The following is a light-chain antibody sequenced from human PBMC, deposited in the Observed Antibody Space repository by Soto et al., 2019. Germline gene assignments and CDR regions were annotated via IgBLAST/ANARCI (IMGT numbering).Light chain of an antibody. CDR2: GAS. Sequence: EIVMTQSPATLSVSPGERATLSCRASQSVSSNLAWYQQKPGQAPRLLIYGASSSATGIPARFSGSRSGTEFTLTISSLQSEDFAVYYCQQYNNVPRWTFGQGSKVEIK. CDR3: QQYNNVPRWT. V-gene: IGKV3D-15*01. CDR1: QSVSSN. J-gene: IGKJ1*01.